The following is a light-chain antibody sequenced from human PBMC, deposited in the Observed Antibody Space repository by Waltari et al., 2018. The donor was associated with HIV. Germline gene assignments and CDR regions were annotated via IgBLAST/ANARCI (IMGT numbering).Light chain of an antibody. CDR2: DVD. CDR3: ASFTGDNTVM. J-gene: IGLJ3*02. V-gene: IGLV2-14*03. CDR1: DSDFGLYNF. Sequence: AVTQPASVSGLPGQSTTISCTGGDSDFGLYNFVSWYQQHSGKPPNLILYDVDSRAAGVSDRFSGSMSGNTASLTISGLRAEDEAHYYCASFTGDNTVMFGGGTEVTVL.